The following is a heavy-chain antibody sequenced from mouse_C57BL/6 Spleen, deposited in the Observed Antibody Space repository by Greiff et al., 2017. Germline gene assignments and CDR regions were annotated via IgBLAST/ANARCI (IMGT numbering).Heavy chain of an antibody. CDR2: IYPGSGST. CDR3: ARWVYGSSYRAMDY. Sequence: QVQLQQPGAELVKPGASVKMSCKASGYTFTSYWITWVKQRPGQGLEWIGDIYPGSGSTNYNEKFKSKATLPVDTSSSTAYMQLSSLTSEDSAVYYCARWVYGSSYRAMDYWGQGTSVTVSS. J-gene: IGHJ4*01. V-gene: IGHV1-55*01. D-gene: IGHD1-1*01. CDR1: GYTFTSYW.